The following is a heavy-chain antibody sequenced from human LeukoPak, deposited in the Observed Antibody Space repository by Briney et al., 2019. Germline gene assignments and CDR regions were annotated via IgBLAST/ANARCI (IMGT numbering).Heavy chain of an antibody. CDR2: INPDGGST. D-gene: IGHD2-2*01. V-gene: IGHV1-46*01. J-gene: IGHJ6*02. CDR3: AIKGRDFEVAPTAMKHNYGMDV. CDR1: GYTFTNHL. Sequence: ASVKVSCKASGYTFTNHLIYWVRQAPGQGLEWMGRINPDGGSTNYAQQFQGRVSMTSDTSTRTVFMELSSLRSEDTAVDYCAIKGRDFEVAPTAMKHNYGMDVWGQGTTVTVSS.